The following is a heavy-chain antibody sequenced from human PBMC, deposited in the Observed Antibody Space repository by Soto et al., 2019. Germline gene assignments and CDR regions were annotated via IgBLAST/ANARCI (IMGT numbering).Heavy chain of an antibody. Sequence: QVQLQESGPGLVKPSETLSLTCTVSGGSISSYYWSWIRQPPGKGLEWIGYIYYRGSTNYNPSLKSRVTISVDTSKNPYSRKLSSVTAADTAVYYCARAYGDYVFDYWGQGTLVTVSS. V-gene: IGHV4-59*01. CDR2: IYYRGST. CDR3: ARAYGDYVFDY. D-gene: IGHD4-17*01. J-gene: IGHJ4*02. CDR1: GGSISSYY.